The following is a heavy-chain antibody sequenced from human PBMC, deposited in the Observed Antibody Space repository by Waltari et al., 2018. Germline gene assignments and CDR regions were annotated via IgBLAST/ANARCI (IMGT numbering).Heavy chain of an antibody. CDR3: TMPAAAGTGDFDY. CDR1: GYSISSGYY. J-gene: IGHJ4*02. Sequence: QVQLQESGPGLVKPSETLSLTCAVSGYSISSGYYWGWIRQPPGKGLEWIGSIYHSGSTYYNPSLKSRVTISVDTSKNQFSLKLSSVTAADTAVYYCTMPAAAGTGDFDYWGQGTLVTVSS. D-gene: IGHD6-13*01. CDR2: IYHSGST. V-gene: IGHV4-38-2*01.